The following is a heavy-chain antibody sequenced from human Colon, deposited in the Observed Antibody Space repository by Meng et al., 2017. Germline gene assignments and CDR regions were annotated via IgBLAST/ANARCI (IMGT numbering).Heavy chain of an antibody. V-gene: IGHV3-30*04. CDR3: ARDLWGGYYDSSGYYPD. D-gene: IGHD3-22*01. J-gene: IGHJ4*02. CDR2: ISYDGSNK. CDR1: GFTFSSYA. Sequence: VGSGGGVVQPGRSLELSCAASGFTFSSYAMHWVRQAPGKGLEWVAVISYDGSNKYYADSVKGRFTISRDNSKNTLYLQMNSLRAEDTAVYYCARDLWGGYYDSSGYYPDWGQGTLVTVSS.